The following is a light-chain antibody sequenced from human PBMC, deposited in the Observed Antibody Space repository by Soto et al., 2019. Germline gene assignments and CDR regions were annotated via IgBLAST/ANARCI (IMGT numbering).Light chain of an antibody. V-gene: IGKV1-17*01. J-gene: IGKJ1*01. CDR1: QAIRND. CDR3: LQHNTYPRK. Sequence: IQMTQSPSSLSASVGDRVTMTCRASQAIRNDLGWYQQKPAKAPKRLIYAASSLQSGVPSRFSGSGSGTEFTLTISSLQPEDSATYFCLQHNTYPRKFGQGTKVDI. CDR2: AAS.